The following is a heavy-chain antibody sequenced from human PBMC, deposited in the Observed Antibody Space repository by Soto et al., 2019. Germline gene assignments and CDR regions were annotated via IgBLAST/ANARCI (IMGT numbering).Heavy chain of an antibody. CDR1: GGSISSTTW. J-gene: IGHJ2*01. Sequence: SETLSLTCTVSGGSISSTTWWSWVRQPPGKGLEWIGEIYPSGDTNYNPSLKSRVTISVDKSKNQFSLKLSSVTAADTAVYYCARGYCSGGRCPKLWYFDLWGRGTLVTVSS. CDR3: ARGYCSGGRCPKLWYFDL. V-gene: IGHV4-4*02. CDR2: IYPSGDT. D-gene: IGHD2-15*01.